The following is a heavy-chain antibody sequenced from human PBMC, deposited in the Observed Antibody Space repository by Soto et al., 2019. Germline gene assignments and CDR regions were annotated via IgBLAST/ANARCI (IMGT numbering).Heavy chain of an antibody. CDR2: ISAYNGNT. J-gene: IGHJ4*02. V-gene: IGHV1-18*01. Sequence: GASVKVSCKASGYTFTSYGIGWVRQAPGQGLEWMGWISAYNGNTNYAQKLQGRVTMTTDTSTSTAYMELRSLRSDDTAVYYCARDLDCISTSCHRTVDYWGQGTLVTVSS. CDR1: GYTFTSYG. D-gene: IGHD2-2*02. CDR3: ARDLDCISTSCHRTVDY.